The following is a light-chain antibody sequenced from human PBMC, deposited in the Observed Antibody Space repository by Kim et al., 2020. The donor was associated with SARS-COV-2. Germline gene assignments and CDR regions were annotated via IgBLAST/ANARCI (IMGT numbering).Light chain of an antibody. J-gene: IGKJ2*01. V-gene: IGKV3-15*01. CDR3: QQYNSWYT. Sequence: LSVSPGERATLSCRASQSVSNNLAWYQQTLGQAPRLLVYGASTRATGIPARFSGSGFGTDFTLTISSLQSEDFAVYYCQQYNSWYTFGQGTKLEI. CDR1: QSVSNN. CDR2: GAS.